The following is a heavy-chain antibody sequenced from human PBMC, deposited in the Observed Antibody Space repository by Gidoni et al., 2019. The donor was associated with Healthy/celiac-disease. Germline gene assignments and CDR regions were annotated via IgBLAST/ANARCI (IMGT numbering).Heavy chain of an antibody. V-gene: IGHV3-33*08. J-gene: IGHJ6*02. CDR3: AREKLERFSEWTYTNYYYYGMDV. CDR1: GFTFRSYG. CDR2: IWYDGSNK. Sequence: QVQLVESGGGVVQPGRSLRLSCAASGFTFRSYGLHWVRQAPGKGRGWVAVIWYDGSNKYYADSVKGRFTISRDNSKNTLYLQMNSLRAEDTAVYYCAREKLERFSEWTYTNYYYYGMDVWGQGTTVTVSS. D-gene: IGHD3-3*01.